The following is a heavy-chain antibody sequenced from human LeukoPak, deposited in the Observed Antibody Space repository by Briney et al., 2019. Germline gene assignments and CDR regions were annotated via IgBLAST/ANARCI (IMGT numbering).Heavy chain of an antibody. CDR2: IYYSGST. V-gene: IGHV4-59*01. CDR3: ARAVSYYGLFYFDY. J-gene: IGHJ4*02. D-gene: IGHD2/OR15-2a*01. CDR1: SGSISSYY. Sequence: SETLSLTCTVSSGSISSYYWSWIRQPPGKGLEWIGNIYYSGSTNYSPSLKSRVTISVDTSKNQFSLKLTSVTAADTAVYFCARAVSYYGLFYFDYWGQGTQVTVSS.